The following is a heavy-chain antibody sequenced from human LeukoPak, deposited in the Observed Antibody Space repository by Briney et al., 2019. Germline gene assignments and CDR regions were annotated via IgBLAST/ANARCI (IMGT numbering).Heavy chain of an antibody. Sequence: PSETLSLTSTVSGGSISSYYWSWLRQPAGKGLEGMGRIYTSGRNNYNPSLKSRVTMSVDTSKNLFSLKLSSVPAADTAVYYCARMGTNWGFDYWGQGTLVTVSS. CDR2: IYTSGRN. CDR3: ARMGTNWGFDY. V-gene: IGHV4-4*07. J-gene: IGHJ4*02. CDR1: GGSISSYY. D-gene: IGHD7-27*01.